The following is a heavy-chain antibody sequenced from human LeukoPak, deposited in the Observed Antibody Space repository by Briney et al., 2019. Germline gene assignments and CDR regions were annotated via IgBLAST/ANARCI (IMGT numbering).Heavy chain of an antibody. Sequence: GGSLRLSCAGSGFTFRSYSMNWVRQAPGKGLEWVSSISSGSTYIYRADSLKGRFTTSRDNAKNSLYLQMNSLRAEDTAVYYCATSSHGDCSGGSCYCFDYWGQGTLVTVSS. CDR3: ATSSHGDCSGGSCYCFDY. J-gene: IGHJ4*02. D-gene: IGHD2-15*01. CDR1: GFTFRSYS. CDR2: ISSGSTYI. V-gene: IGHV3-21*01.